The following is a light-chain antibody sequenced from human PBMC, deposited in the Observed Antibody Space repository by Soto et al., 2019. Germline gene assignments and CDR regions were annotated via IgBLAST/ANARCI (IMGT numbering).Light chain of an antibody. V-gene: IGKV1-5*03. J-gene: IGKJ1*01. CDR2: EAS. CDR1: QTISSW. CDR3: QHYNSYSEA. Sequence: DIQLTSSHSTFSGSVGSRVTMNCRASQTISSWLAWYQQKPGKAPKLLIYEASTLKSGVPSRFSGSGSGTEFTLTISSLQPDDFATYYCQHYNSYSEAFGQGTKVDIK.